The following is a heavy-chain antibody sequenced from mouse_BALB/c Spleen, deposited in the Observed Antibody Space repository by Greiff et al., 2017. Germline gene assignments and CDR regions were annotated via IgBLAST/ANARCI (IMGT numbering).Heavy chain of an antibody. Sequence: VQGVESGPGLVAPSQSLSITCTVSGFSLTSYGVHWVRQPPGKGLEWLGVIWAGGSTNYNSALMSRLSISKDNSKSQVFLKMNSLQTDDTAMYYCAREGDYYGSPHWYFDVWGAGTTVTVSS. CDR2: IWAGGST. CDR3: AREGDYYGSPHWYFDV. V-gene: IGHV2-9*02. CDR1: GFSLTSYG. D-gene: IGHD1-1*01. J-gene: IGHJ1*01.